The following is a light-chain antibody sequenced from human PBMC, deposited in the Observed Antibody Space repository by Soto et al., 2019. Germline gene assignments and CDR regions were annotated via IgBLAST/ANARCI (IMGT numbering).Light chain of an antibody. CDR1: SSDVGGYNY. V-gene: IGLV2-14*01. Sequence: QSVLTQPASVSGSPGQSITISCTGTSSDVGGYNYVSWYQQHPGKAPKLMIYEVTNRPSGVSNRFSGSKSGNTASLTISGLQAEDEADYYCNSYTSSVAYVSGPGTKVTVL. CDR2: EVT. J-gene: IGLJ1*01. CDR3: NSYTSSVAYV.